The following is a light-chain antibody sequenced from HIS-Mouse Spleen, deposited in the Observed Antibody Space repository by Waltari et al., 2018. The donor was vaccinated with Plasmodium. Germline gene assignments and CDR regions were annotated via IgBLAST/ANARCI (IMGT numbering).Light chain of an antibody. J-gene: IGLJ2*01. CDR2: GKN. Sequence: DPAVSVALGQTVRITCQGDSLRSYYASWYQQKPGQAPVLVIYGKNNRPSGIPDRFSGSSSGNTASLTITGAQAEDEADYYCNSRDSSGNHLGVVFGGGTKLTVL. V-gene: IGLV3-19*01. CDR1: SLRSYY. CDR3: NSRDSSGNHLGVV.